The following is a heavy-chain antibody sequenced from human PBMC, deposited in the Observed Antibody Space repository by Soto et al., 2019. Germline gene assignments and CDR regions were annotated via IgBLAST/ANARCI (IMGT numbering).Heavy chain of an antibody. CDR3: ARSLGWLPLYY. V-gene: IGHV4-34*01. CDR1: GGSFSGYY. J-gene: IGHJ4*02. CDR2: INHSGST. Sequence: QVQLQQWGAGLLKPSETLSLTCAVYGGSFSGYYWSWIRQPPGKGLEWLGEINHSGSTNYNPSLKSRVTISVDTSKNQFSLMLSSVTAADTAVYYCARSLGWLPLYYWGQGTLVAVSS. D-gene: IGHD6-19*01.